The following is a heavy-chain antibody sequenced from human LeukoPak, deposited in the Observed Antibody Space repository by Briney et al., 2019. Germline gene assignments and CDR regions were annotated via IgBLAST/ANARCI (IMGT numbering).Heavy chain of an antibody. J-gene: IGHJ4*02. Sequence: KSGESLQISCKGSGYSFTSYWISWVRQLPGKGLEWMGRIDPSDSYTNYSPSFQGHVTISADKSISTAYLQWSSLKASDTAMYYCARHQGKWAVALDYWGQGTLVTVSS. D-gene: IGHD6-19*01. CDR3: ARHQGKWAVALDY. CDR1: GYSFTSYW. V-gene: IGHV5-10-1*01. CDR2: IDPSDSYT.